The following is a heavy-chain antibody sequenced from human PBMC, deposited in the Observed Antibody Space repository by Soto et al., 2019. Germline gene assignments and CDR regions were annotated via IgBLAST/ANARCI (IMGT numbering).Heavy chain of an antibody. CDR2: IYYSGST. CDR3: ASVSSTADRTFEY. Sequence: PSSSXSLTWTFAVCSIIIGCYYWSWIRQHPGNGLDWIGYIYYSGSTYYNPSLKSRVTISVETSKNQFYLKLSSVTAADTAVYYCASVSSTADRTFEYCGPRTLV. V-gene: IGHV4-31*02. CDR1: VCSIIIGCYY. J-gene: IGHJ4*02. D-gene: IGHD6-6*01.